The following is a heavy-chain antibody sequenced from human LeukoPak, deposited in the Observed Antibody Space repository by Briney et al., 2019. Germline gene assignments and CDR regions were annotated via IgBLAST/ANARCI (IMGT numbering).Heavy chain of an antibody. D-gene: IGHD3-10*01. CDR2: INPNRGGT. J-gene: IGHJ6*02. V-gene: IGHV1-2*02. CDR3: ARSRMVRGVIFYYGMDV. Sequence: ASVKVSCKASGYTFTGYYMHWVRQAPGQGLEWMGWINPNRGGTNYAQKFQGRVTMTRDTSISTAYMELSRLRSDDTAVYYCARSRMVRGVIFYYGMDVWGQGTTASVSS. CDR1: GYTFTGYY.